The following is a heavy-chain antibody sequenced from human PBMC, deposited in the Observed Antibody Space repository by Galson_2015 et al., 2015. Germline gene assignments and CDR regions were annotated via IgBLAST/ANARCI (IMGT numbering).Heavy chain of an antibody. J-gene: IGHJ4*02. CDR2: ISYDVSYK. CDR1: GFTFSSYG. Sequence: SLRLSCAAAGFTFSSYGMHWCRQAPGKGLEWEAVISYDVSYKHYEDSVKGRLTISRDNSKNTLYLEMNSLRVEDTATYYCVKGPHGGVALADVYWGQGTLVTVSS. V-gene: IGHV3-30*18. CDR3: VKGPHGGVALADVY. D-gene: IGHD6-19*01.